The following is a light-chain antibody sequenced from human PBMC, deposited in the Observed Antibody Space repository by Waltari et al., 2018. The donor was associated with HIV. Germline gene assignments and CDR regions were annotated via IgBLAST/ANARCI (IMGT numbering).Light chain of an antibody. V-gene: IGLV2-11*01. CDR1: SSDIAYFDY. CDR2: EVS. Sequence: QSAMPQPRSVSGSPGQSVTISCTGTSSDIAYFDYFSWYQQYPGTPPKAIIYEVSHRPAGVPDRFTASKSGITASLTISGLQDEDEADYYCCSYAGAYTYVFGTGTKVTVL. CDR3: CSYAGAYTYV. J-gene: IGLJ1*01.